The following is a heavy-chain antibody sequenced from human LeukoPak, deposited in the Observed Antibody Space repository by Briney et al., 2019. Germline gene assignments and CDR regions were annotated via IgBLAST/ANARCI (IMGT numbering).Heavy chain of an antibody. CDR3: ARSQSSSLIDY. CDR1: GFTVSSNY. Sequence: GGSLRLSCAASGFTVSSNYMSWVRQAPGKGLEWVAVIWYDGTSKDYADSVKGRFTFSRDNSKNTLYLQMNSLTVEDTAVYYCARSQSSSLIDYWGQGTLVTVSS. D-gene: IGHD6-13*01. V-gene: IGHV3-33*08. CDR2: IWYDGTSK. J-gene: IGHJ4*02.